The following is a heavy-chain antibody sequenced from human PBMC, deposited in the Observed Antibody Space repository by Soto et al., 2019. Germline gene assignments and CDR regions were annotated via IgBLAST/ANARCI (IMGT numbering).Heavy chain of an antibody. Sequence: SVKVSCKASGGTFSSYAISWVRQAPGQGLEWMGGIIPIFGTANYAQKFQGRVTITADESTSTAYMELSSLRSEDTAVYYCARDSTAVAGTYYYYYGMDVWGQGATVTVSS. CDR2: IIPIFGTA. V-gene: IGHV1-69*13. CDR3: ARDSTAVAGTYYYYYGMDV. D-gene: IGHD6-19*01. CDR1: GGTFSSYA. J-gene: IGHJ6*02.